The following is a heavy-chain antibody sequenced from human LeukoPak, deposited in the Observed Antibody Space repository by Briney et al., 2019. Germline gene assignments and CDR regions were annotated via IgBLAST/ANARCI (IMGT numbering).Heavy chain of an antibody. V-gene: IGHV4-59*01. CDR1: GGSISSYY. CDR3: ARVGAKLTGVGWYFDL. J-gene: IGHJ2*01. CDR2: IYYSGST. Sequence: ASETLSLTCTASGGSISSYYWSWIRQPPGKGLEWIGYIYYSGSTTYNPSLKSRVTVSVDTSKNQFSLNLSAVTAADTAVYYCARVGAKLTGVGWYFDLWGRGTLVTVSS. D-gene: IGHD3-9*01.